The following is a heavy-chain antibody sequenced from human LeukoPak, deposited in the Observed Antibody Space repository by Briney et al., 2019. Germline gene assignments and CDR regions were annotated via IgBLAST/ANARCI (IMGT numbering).Heavy chain of an antibody. D-gene: IGHD2-21*01. J-gene: IGHJ3*02. Sequence: PSDTLSLTCTVSGGSISSSSYYWGCIRQPPGKGLEWIGSIYYSGSTYYNPSLKSRVTISVDTSKNQFSLKLSSVTAADTAVYYCARQGTYCGGDCYHDAFDIWGQGTMVTVSS. CDR3: ARQGTYCGGDCYHDAFDI. CDR1: GGSISSSSYY. CDR2: IYYSGST. V-gene: IGHV4-39*01.